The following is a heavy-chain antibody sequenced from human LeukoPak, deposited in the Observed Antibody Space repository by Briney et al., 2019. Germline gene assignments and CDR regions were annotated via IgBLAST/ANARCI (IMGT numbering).Heavy chain of an antibody. D-gene: IGHD3-22*01. CDR1: GYTFTAFH. Sequence: ASVTVSCKASGYTFTAFHLHWVRQALGQGLEWMGRIKPNNGDTSYAQKFQGRVTMTRDTSLSTIYMELNSLRSDDTAVYYCARVFHDSSGYYPYYFDYWGQGTLVPVSS. CDR3: ARVFHDSSGYYPYYFDY. CDR2: IKPNNGDT. V-gene: IGHV1-2*06. J-gene: IGHJ4*02.